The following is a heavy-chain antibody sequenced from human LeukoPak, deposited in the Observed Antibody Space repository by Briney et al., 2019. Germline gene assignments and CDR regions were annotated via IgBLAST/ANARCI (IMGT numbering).Heavy chain of an antibody. D-gene: IGHD6-6*01. CDR1: GGTFSSYA. Sequence: ASVKVSCKASGGTFSSYAISWVRQAPGQGLEWMGGIIPIFGTANYAQKFQGRVTITTDESTSTAYMELSSLRSEDTAVYYCASHSSSSPLPHYYYYYMDVWGKGTTVTVSS. CDR3: ASHSSSSPLPHYYYYYMDV. V-gene: IGHV1-69*05. CDR2: IIPIFGTA. J-gene: IGHJ6*03.